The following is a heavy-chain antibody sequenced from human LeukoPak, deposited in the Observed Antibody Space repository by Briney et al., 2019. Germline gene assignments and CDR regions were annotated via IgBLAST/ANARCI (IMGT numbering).Heavy chain of an antibody. CDR2: MNPNSGNT. CDR1: GYTFTSYD. D-gene: IGHD3-22*01. CDR3: ARMNWDDSSGYYGPHFDY. Sequence: ASVKVSCKASGYTFTSYDINWVRQATGQGLEWMGWMNPNSGNTGYAQKFQGRVTMTRNTSISTAYMELSSLRSEDTAVYYCARMNWDDSSGYYGPHFDYWGQGTLVTVSS. J-gene: IGHJ4*02. V-gene: IGHV1-8*01.